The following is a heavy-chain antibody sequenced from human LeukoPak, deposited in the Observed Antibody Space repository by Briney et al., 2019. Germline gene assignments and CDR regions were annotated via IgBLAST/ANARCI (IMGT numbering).Heavy chain of an antibody. Sequence: GASVKVSCKASGGTFSSYAISWVRQAPGQGLEWMGGIIPIFGTANYAQKFQGRVTITADESTSTAYMELSSLRSEDTAVYYCARGIAARLKDWFDPWGQGNLVTVSS. CDR3: ARGIAARLKDWFDP. J-gene: IGHJ5*02. D-gene: IGHD6-6*01. CDR2: IIPIFGTA. V-gene: IGHV1-69*13. CDR1: GGTFSSYA.